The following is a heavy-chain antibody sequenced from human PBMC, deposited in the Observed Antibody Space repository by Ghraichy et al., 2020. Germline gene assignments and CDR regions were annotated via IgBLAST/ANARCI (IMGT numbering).Heavy chain of an antibody. J-gene: IGHJ4*02. Sequence: GESLNISCVASGFTLSNAWLSWVRQAPGKGLEWVGRIKGKTEGGTTDYAAPVKGRFSISRDDSKKTLYLQMNSLTTEDTGIYYCTTHGTGWYQSYWGQGTLVTVSS. CDR2: IKGKTEGGTT. CDR1: GFTLSNAW. CDR3: TTHGTGWYQSY. D-gene: IGHD1-14*01. V-gene: IGHV3-15*01.